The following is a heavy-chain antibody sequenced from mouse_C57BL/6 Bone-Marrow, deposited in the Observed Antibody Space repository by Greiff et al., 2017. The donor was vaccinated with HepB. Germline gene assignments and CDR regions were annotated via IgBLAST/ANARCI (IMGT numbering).Heavy chain of an antibody. D-gene: IGHD1-1*01. J-gene: IGHJ2*01. CDR2: IHPNSGST. CDR3: ASTAYYYPPCY. Sequence: QVQLQQSGAELVKPGASVKLSCKASGYTFTSYWMHWVKQRPGQGLEWIGMIHPNSGSTNYNEKFKSKATLTVDKSSSTAYMQRSSLTSEDSAVYYCASTAYYYPPCYWGQGTTLTVSS. CDR1: GYTFTSYW. V-gene: IGHV1-64*01.